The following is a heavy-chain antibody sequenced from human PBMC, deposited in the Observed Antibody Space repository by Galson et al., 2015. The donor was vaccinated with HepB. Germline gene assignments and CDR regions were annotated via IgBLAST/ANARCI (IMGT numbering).Heavy chain of an antibody. CDR1: FSSYA. CDR2: IIPIFGIA. CDR3: AREDYYDSSGERSPFDH. Sequence: FSSYAISWVRQAPGQGLEWMGGIIPIFGIANYAQKFQGRVTITADESTSTAYMELSSLRSEDTAVYYCAREDYYDSSGERSPFDHGGQGTLVTASS. D-gene: IGHD3-22*01. J-gene: IGHJ4*02. V-gene: IGHV1-69*01.